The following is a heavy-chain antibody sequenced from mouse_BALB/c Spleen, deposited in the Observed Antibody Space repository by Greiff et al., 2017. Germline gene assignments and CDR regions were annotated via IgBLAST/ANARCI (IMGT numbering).Heavy chain of an antibody. Sequence: EVKLMESGGGLVQPGGSLKLSCAASGFTFSSYTMSWVRQTPEKRLEWVAYISNGGGSTYYPDTVKGRFTISRDNAKNTLYLQMSSLKSEDTAMYYCARHFTTVVAPNAMDYWGQGTSVTVSS. D-gene: IGHD1-1*01. J-gene: IGHJ4*01. CDR2: ISNGGGST. CDR3: ARHFTTVVAPNAMDY. CDR1: GFTFSSYT. V-gene: IGHV5-12-2*01.